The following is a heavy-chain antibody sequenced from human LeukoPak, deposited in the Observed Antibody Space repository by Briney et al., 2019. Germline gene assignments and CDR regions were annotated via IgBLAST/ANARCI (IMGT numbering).Heavy chain of an antibody. CDR1: GGSISSSSYY. V-gene: IGHV4-39*01. CDR3: ARSNLGYYDILTPDY. CDR2: IYYSGST. J-gene: IGHJ4*02. Sequence: SETLSLTCTVSGGSISSSSYYWGWIRQPPGKGLEWIGSIYYSGSTYYNPSLKSRVTISVDTSKNQFSLKLSSVTAADTAVYYCARSNLGYYDILTPDYWGQGTLVTVSS. D-gene: IGHD3-9*01.